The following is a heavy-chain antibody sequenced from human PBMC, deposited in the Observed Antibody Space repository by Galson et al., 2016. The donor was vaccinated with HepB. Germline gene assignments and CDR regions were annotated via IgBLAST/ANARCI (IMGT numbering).Heavy chain of an antibody. CDR2: SSYSGST. V-gene: IGHV4-61*01. CDR1: GDSVNSGSFY. J-gene: IGHJ5*02. CDR3: ARAEGWFEDLSHPWFDP. Sequence: SETLSLTCAVSGDSVNSGSFYWSWIRQPPGKGLEWIGYSSYSGSTNYNPSLKSRVTISVDKSRNQFSLKLSSVTAADTAVYYCARAEGWFEDLSHPWFDPWGQGTLVIVSS. D-gene: IGHD3-10*01.